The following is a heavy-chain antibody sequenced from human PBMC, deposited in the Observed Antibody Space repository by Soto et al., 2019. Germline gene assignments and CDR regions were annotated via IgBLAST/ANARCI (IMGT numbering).Heavy chain of an antibody. D-gene: IGHD2-21*01. Sequence: QVQLVQSGAEEKKPGASVKVSCKASGYTFTSYSIHWVRQAPGQRLEWMGWINTGNGNIKYSQKFQGRVTITRDTSAHTASMELSSLTSEDTAVYYCVRDHAYLYYWGQGTLVTVSS. V-gene: IGHV1-3*05. CDR2: INTGNGNI. J-gene: IGHJ4*02. CDR3: VRDHAYLYY. CDR1: GYTFTSYS.